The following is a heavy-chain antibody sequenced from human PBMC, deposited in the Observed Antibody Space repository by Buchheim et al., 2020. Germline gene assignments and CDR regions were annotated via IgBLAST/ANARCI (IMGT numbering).Heavy chain of an antibody. J-gene: IGHJ5*02. CDR2: IYTSGST. V-gene: IGHV4-61*02. CDR1: GGSISSGSYY. Sequence: QVQLQESGPGLVKPSQTLSLTCTASGGSISSGSYYWSWIRQPAGKGLEWIGRIYTSGSTNYNPSPKSRVTISVDTSKNQFSLKLSSVTAADTAVYYCARDAVPAAPNAWFDPWGQGTL. D-gene: IGHD2-2*01. CDR3: ARDAVPAAPNAWFDP.